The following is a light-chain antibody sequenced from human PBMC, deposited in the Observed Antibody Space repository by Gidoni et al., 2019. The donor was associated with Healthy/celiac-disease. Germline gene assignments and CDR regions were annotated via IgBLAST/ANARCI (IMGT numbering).Light chain of an antibody. CDR3: QQYNNWTRT. J-gene: IGKJ1*01. CDR2: GAS. CDR1: QSVSSN. V-gene: IGKV3-15*01. Sequence: EIVLTQSPATLSVSPGERATLSCRASQSVSSNLAWYQQKPGQAPRLLIYGASTRATGIPARVRGSGSGTEFTLTISSLQSEDFAVYYCQQYNNWTRTFGQGTKVEIK.